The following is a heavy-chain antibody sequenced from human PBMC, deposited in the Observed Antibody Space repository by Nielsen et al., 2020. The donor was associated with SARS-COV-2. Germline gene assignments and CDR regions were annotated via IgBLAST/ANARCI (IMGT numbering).Heavy chain of an antibody. CDR3: ARDPTGDYHFDY. J-gene: IGHJ4*02. CDR1: GFTFSSYG. Sequence: GESLKISYAASGFTFSSYGMHWVRQAPGKGLEWVAVISYDGSNKYYADSVKGRFTISRDNSKNTLYLQMNSLRAEDTAVYYCARDPTGDYHFDYWGQGTLVTVSS. CDR2: ISYDGSNK. V-gene: IGHV3-30*19. D-gene: IGHD7-27*01.